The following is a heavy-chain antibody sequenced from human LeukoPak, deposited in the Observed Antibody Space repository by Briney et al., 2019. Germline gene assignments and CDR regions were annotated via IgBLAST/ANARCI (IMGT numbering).Heavy chain of an antibody. D-gene: IGHD2-2*01. J-gene: IGHJ3*02. V-gene: IGHV1-8*01. CDR2: MNPNSGNT. CDR3: ARDEYCSSKSSCAFDI. Sequence: ASVKVSCKASGYTFTSYDINWVRQATGQGLEWMGWMNPNSGNTGYAQKFQGRVTMTRNTSISTAYMELSSLRSEDTAVYYCARDEYCSSKSSCAFDIWGQGTMVTVSS. CDR1: GYTFTSYD.